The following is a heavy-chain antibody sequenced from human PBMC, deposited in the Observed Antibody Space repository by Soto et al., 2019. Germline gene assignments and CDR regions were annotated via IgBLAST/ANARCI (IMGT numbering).Heavy chain of an antibody. J-gene: IGHJ4*02. D-gene: IGHD2-2*01. CDR2: IWHSGNT. CDR1: GASISNADYW. Sequence: QVQLQKSGPGLLKPSETLSLTCAVSGASISNADYWWSWVRQPPGKGLEWIGEIWHSGNTNYNPSLVGRGTISMDKSNNHFSLILSSATAADTAVYYCARVVCPSASCFYFDFWGQGTLVAVSS. V-gene: IGHV4-4*02. CDR3: ARVVCPSASCFYFDF.